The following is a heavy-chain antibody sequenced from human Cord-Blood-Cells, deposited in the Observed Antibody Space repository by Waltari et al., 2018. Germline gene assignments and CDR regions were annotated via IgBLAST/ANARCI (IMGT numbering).Heavy chain of an antibody. J-gene: IGHJ6*02. Sequence: QVQLVQSGSELKKPGASVKVSCKASGYTFTSYAMNWVRQAPGQGLEWMGWINTNTGNPTYAQDFTGRFVFSLDTSGSTAYLQISSLKAEDTSVYYCTRPPYCSGGSCYYYYGMDVWGQGTTVTVAS. D-gene: IGHD2-15*01. CDR3: TRPPYCSGGSCYYYYGMDV. V-gene: IGHV7-4-1*02. CDR1: GYTFTSYA. CDR2: INTNTGNP.